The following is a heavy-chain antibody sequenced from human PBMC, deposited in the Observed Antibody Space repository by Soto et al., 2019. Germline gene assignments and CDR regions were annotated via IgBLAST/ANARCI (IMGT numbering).Heavy chain of an antibody. Sequence: GGSLRLSCAASGFTFSSYGMHWVRQAPGKGLEWVAVIWYDGSNKYYADSVKGRFTISRDNSKNTLYLQMNSLRAEDTAVYYCARGDPYVTRYYGMDVWGQGTTVTVSS. D-gene: IGHD3-10*02. J-gene: IGHJ6*02. CDR1: GFTFSSYG. CDR2: IWYDGSNK. CDR3: ARGDPYVTRYYGMDV. V-gene: IGHV3-33*01.